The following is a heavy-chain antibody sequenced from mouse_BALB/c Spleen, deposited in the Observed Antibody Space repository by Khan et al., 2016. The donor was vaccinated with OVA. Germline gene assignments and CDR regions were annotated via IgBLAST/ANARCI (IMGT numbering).Heavy chain of an antibody. Sequence: EVKLLESGPGLVKPSQSLSLTCTVTGYSITSDYAWNWIRQFPGNKLEWMGYISYSGSTSYNPSLKSRISITRDTSKNQFFLQLTSVTTEDTATYYCARKNYYGYAMDYWGQGTSVTVSS. V-gene: IGHV3-2*02. D-gene: IGHD1-1*01. CDR3: ARKNYYGYAMDY. J-gene: IGHJ4*01. CDR1: GYSITSDYA. CDR2: ISYSGST.